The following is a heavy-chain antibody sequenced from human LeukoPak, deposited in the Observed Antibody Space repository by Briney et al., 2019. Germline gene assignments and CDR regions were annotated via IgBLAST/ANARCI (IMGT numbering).Heavy chain of an antibody. Sequence: PSETLSLTCAVSGGSISSGGYSWSWIRQPPGKGLEWIGYIYHSGSTYYNPSLKSRVTISVDTSKNQFSLKLSSVTAADTAVYYCARRLLRSMTNLDYWGQGTLVTVSS. V-gene: IGHV4-30-2*01. CDR3: ARRLLRSMTNLDY. CDR1: GGSISSGGYS. CDR2: IYHSGST. D-gene: IGHD4-11*01. J-gene: IGHJ4*02.